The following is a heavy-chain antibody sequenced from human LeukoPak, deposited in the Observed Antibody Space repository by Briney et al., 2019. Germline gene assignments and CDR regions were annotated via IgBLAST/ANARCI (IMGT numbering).Heavy chain of an antibody. J-gene: IGHJ6*02. V-gene: IGHV4-39*01. CDR3: ASSGDYPDYYYGMDV. CDR1: GGSISSSSYY. Sequence: SETLSLTCTVSGGSISSSSYYWGWIRQPPGKGLEWVGSIYYSGSTYYNPSLKSRVTISVDTSKNQFSLKLSSVTAADTAVYYCASSGDYPDYYYGMDVWGQGTTVTVSS. D-gene: IGHD4-17*01. CDR2: IYYSGST.